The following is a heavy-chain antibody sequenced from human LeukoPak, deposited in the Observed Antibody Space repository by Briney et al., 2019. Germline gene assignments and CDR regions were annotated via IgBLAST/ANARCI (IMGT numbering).Heavy chain of an antibody. CDR3: ARWDHWGVGYFDL. CDR2: IKPDGSEK. CDR1: GFTFSDYW. Sequence: GGSLTLSCAASGFTFSDYWMTWVRQAPGKGLEWVANIKPDGSEKYYVDSEKGRFTISKDNAKNSLYLQRNSLRVEDTAVYYCARWDHWGVGYFDLWARGTLVTVSS. D-gene: IGHD3-10*01. J-gene: IGHJ2*01. V-gene: IGHV3-7*01.